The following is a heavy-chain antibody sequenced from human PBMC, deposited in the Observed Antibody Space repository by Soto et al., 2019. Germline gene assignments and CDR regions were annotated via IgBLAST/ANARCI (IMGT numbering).Heavy chain of an antibody. CDR3: ARDRVYVYYDSSSYYDYYGMDV. V-gene: IGHV3-21*01. D-gene: IGHD3-22*01. Sequence: GGSLRLSCAASGFTFSSYSMNWVRQAPGKELEWVSSISSSSSYIYYADSVKGRFTISRDNAKNSLYLQMNSLRAEDTAVYYCARDRVYVYYDSSSYYDYYGMDVWGQGTTVTVSS. J-gene: IGHJ6*02. CDR1: GFTFSSYS. CDR2: ISSSSSYI.